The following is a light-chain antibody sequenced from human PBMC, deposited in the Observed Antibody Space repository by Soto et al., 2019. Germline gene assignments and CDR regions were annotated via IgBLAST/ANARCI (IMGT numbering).Light chain of an antibody. CDR3: SSYTRSNTFV. V-gene: IGLV2-14*01. J-gene: IGLJ1*01. Sequence: QSALAQPASVSGSPGQSIAISCTGTSSDVGRYNYVSWFQQHPGKAPKLMIYDVSNRPSGVSDRFSGSKSGNTASLTISGLKDEDEADYYCSSYTRSNTFVFGTGTKVXVL. CDR1: SSDVGRYNY. CDR2: DVS.